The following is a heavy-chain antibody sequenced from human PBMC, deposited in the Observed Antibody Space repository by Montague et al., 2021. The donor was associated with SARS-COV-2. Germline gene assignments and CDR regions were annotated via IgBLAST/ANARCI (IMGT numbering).Heavy chain of an antibody. CDR2: ISISGDKT. J-gene: IGHJ4*02. Sequence: SLRLSCAVSEFSFSTHAMSWVRQAPGKGLEWVSGISISGDKTYYVDSVKGRFTISRDNSKNTVFLQMNSLRADDTATYYCANEEVPNDYWGRGTLVTVSS. CDR3: ANEEVPNDY. V-gene: IGHV3-23*01. CDR1: EFSFSTHA.